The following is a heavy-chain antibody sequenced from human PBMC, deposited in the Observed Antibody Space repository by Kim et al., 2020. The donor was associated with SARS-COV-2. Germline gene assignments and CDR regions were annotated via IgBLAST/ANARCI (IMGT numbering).Heavy chain of an antibody. CDR2: TYYRSKWYN. CDR1: GASVSSNSTA. Sequence: SQTLSLTCAISGASVSSNSTAWNWIRQSPSRGLEWLGRTYYRSKWYNDYAVSVKSRITINPDTSKNQFSLQLNSVTPEDTAVYYCAREPPYLSDFWSGYYLGRLGSRYSCVMDVWGQGTTVTVSS. J-gene: IGHJ6*02. CDR3: AREPPYLSDFWSGYYLGRLGSRYSCVMDV. D-gene: IGHD3-3*01. V-gene: IGHV6-1*01.